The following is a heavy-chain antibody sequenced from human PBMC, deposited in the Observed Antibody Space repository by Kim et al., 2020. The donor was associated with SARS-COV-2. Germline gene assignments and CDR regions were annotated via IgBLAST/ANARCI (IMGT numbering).Heavy chain of an antibody. Sequence: TIYAKTFQGRVTMTEDTSTDTAYMELSSLRSEDTAVYYCATDGRSGSFDYWGQGTLVTVSS. V-gene: IGHV1-24*01. CDR2: T. D-gene: IGHD1-26*01. CDR3: ATDGRSGSFDY. J-gene: IGHJ4*02.